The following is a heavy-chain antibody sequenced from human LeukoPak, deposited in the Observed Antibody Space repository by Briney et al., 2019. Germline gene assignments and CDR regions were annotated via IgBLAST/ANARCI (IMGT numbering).Heavy chain of an antibody. Sequence: ASVKVSCKASGYTFTGYCMHWVRQAPGQGLEWMGWINPNSGGTNYAQKFQGRVTMTRDTSISTAYMELSRLRFDHTAVYYCAMYSSGSRYFDYWGQGTLVTVSS. CDR2: INPNSGGT. CDR3: AMYSSGSRYFDY. D-gene: IGHD6-19*01. CDR1: GYTFTGYC. J-gene: IGHJ4*02. V-gene: IGHV1-2*02.